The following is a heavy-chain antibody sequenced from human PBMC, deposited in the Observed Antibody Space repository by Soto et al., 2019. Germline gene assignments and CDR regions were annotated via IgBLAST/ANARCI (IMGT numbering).Heavy chain of an antibody. V-gene: IGHV1-2*04. D-gene: IGHD6-13*01. Sequence: QVQLVQSGAEVKKHGASVKVSCKASGYTFTGYYMHWVRQAPGQGLEWMGCINPNSGGTNYAQKFQGWVTMTRDTSIRIAYMEPRRLKSDDTAVYDCARGGGAAACTMVRYFDLWGRGTLVTVSS. CDR1: GYTFTGYY. CDR2: INPNSGGT. J-gene: IGHJ2*01. CDR3: ARGGGAAACTMVRYFDL.